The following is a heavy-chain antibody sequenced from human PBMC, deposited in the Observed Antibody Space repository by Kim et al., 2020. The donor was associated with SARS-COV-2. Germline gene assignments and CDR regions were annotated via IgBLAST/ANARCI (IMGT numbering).Heavy chain of an antibody. V-gene: IGHV4-59*01. Sequence: SETLSLTCTVSGGSISSYYWSWIRQPPGKGLEWIGYIYYSGSTNYNPSLKSRVTISVDTSKNQFSLKLSSVTAADTAVYYCARMKTTVTGGGAFDIWGQG. CDR2: IYYSGST. D-gene: IGHD4-17*01. CDR3: ARMKTTVTGGGAFDI. CDR1: GGSISSYY. J-gene: IGHJ3*02.